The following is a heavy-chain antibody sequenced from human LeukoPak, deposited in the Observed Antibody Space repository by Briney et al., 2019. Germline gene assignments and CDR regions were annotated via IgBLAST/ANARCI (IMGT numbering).Heavy chain of an antibody. CDR1: GGSIRSSDYY. Sequence: SETLSLTCTVSGGSIRSSDYYWGWIRQAPGKGLEWIGNIYSSGRTNNNPSLNSRVTMSIDTSKNQVSLRLSSVTAADTAVCYCAREPDYYDNSGYFIAFDIWGQGTMVTVSS. V-gene: IGHV4-39*07. CDR2: IYSSGRT. D-gene: IGHD3-22*01. J-gene: IGHJ3*02. CDR3: AREPDYYDNSGYFIAFDI.